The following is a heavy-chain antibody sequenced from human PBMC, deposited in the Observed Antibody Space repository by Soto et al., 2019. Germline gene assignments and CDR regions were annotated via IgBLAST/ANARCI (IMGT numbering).Heavy chain of an antibody. CDR3: ACIKTTVTTPVDY. D-gene: IGHD4-17*01. CDR2: INPNSGGT. CDR1: GYTFTDFY. V-gene: IGHV1-2*02. J-gene: IGHJ4*02. Sequence: ASVKVSCKASGYTFTDFYMRWVRQAPGQGLEWMGWINPNSGGTNYAQKFQGRVTMTRDTSISTAYMELSRLRSDDTAVYYCACIKTTVTTPVDYWGQGTLVTVSS.